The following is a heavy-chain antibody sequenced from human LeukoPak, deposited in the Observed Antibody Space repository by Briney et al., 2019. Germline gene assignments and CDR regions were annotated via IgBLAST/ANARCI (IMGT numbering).Heavy chain of an antibody. Sequence: GESLKISCQASGYTSSSYWIAWVRQMPGKGLECMGLIYPLDSDVKYSPSFQGQVTISADKSISTAYLQWSSLKASDTAMYYCARARRSSTPEVGDVFKTWYFFEYWGQGALVTVSS. CDR2: IYPLDSDV. CDR3: ARARRSSTPEVGDVFKTWYFFEY. V-gene: IGHV5-51*01. CDR1: GYTSSSYW. D-gene: IGHD6-13*01. J-gene: IGHJ4*02.